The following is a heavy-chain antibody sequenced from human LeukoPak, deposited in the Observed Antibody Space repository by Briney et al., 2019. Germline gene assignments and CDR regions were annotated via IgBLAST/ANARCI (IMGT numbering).Heavy chain of an antibody. Sequence: PRASVKVSCKASGYTLTGYYMHWVRQAPGQGLEWMGWINPNSGGTNYAQKFQGRVTMTRDTSISTAYMELSRLRSDDTAVYYCARAQKESRSAFDIWGQGTMVTVSS. CDR2: INPNSGGT. V-gene: IGHV1-2*02. CDR1: GYTLTGYY. D-gene: IGHD1-26*01. J-gene: IGHJ3*02. CDR3: ARAQKESRSAFDI.